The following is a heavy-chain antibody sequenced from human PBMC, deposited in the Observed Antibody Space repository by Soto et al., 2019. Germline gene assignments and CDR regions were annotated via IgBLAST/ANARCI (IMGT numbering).Heavy chain of an antibody. CDR3: ARIIAAAGGRRYFDL. CDR2: IWYDGSIK. Sequence: GGSLRLSCAASGFTFSTYGMNWVRQAPGKGLEWVAIIWYDGSIKYYADSMKGRFTISRDNSKNTMYLQMNSLRAEDMAVYYCARIIAAAGGRRYFDLWGRGTLVTVSS. V-gene: IGHV3-33*01. J-gene: IGHJ2*01. D-gene: IGHD6-13*01. CDR1: GFTFSTYG.